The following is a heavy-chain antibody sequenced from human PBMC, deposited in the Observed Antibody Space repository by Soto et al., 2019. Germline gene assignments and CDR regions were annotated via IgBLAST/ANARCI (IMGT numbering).Heavy chain of an antibody. CDR3: ARTWELLSGRFDY. J-gene: IGHJ4*02. V-gene: IGHV4-31*03. CDR2: IYYSGST. CDR1: GGSISSGGYY. D-gene: IGHD1-26*01. Sequence: SETLSLTCTVSGGSISSGGYYWSWIRQHPGKGLEWIGYIYYSGSTYYNPSLKSRVTISVDTSKNQFSLKLSSVTAADTAVYYCARTWELLSGRFDYWGQGTLVTVSS.